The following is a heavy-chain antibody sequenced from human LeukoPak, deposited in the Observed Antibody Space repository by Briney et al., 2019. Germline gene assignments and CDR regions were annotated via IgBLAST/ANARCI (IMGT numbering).Heavy chain of an antibody. V-gene: IGHV3-23*01. Sequence: GGSLRLSCAASGFTFSSYAMSWVRQAPGKGLEWVSAISGSGGSTYYADSVKGRFTISRDNSKNTLYLQMNSLRVEDTAVYYCAKALYCSSTSCYLCDYWGQGTLVTVSS. D-gene: IGHD2-2*01. J-gene: IGHJ4*02. CDR3: AKALYCSSTSCYLCDY. CDR1: GFTFSSYA. CDR2: ISGSGGST.